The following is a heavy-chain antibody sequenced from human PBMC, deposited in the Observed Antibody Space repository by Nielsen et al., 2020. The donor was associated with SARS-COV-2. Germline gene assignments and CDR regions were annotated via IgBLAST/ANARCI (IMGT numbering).Heavy chain of an antibody. Sequence: PGKGLEWIGEIDHSGGTSYNPSLKSRVTMSVDTSKNQFSLTLNSVTAADTAVYFCARGKRSYSGSFLNYYYYYYMDVWGKGTTVTVSS. CDR2: IDHSGGT. D-gene: IGHD1-14*01. V-gene: IGHV4-34*01. J-gene: IGHJ6*03. CDR3: ARGKRSYSGSFLNYYYYYYMDV.